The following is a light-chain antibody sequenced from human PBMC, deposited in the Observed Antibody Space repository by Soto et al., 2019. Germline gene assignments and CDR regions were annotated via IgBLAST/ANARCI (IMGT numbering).Light chain of an antibody. J-gene: IGLJ7*01. Sequence: QSALTQPASVSGSPGQSITISCTGTSSDVGSYDYVSWYQQHPGKAPKLMIYGVSNRPSGVSHRFSGSKSGNTASLTISGLQAEDEADYYCTAYTSSNTLVFGGGTQLTVL. CDR1: SSDVGSYDY. CDR3: TAYTSSNTLV. V-gene: IGLV2-14*01. CDR2: GVS.